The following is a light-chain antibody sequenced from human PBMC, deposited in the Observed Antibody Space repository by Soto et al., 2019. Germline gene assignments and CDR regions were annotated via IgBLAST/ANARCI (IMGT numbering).Light chain of an antibody. J-gene: IGLJ1*01. CDR2: GNI. CDR3: QAYDYSLSGYV. V-gene: IGLV1-40*01. CDR1: SSNIGAGYD. Sequence: QSVLTQPPSVSGAPGQRVTISCAGTSSNIGAGYDVHWYQQVPGAAPKLLIYGNINRPSGVPDRFSGSNSGASSSLAITGLQVEDEADYYCQAYDYSLSGYVFGAGTKVTVL.